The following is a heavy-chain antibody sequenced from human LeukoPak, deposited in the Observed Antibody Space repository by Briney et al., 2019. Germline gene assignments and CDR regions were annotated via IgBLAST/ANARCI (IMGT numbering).Heavy chain of an antibody. V-gene: IGHV4-34*01. CDR3: ARLPVGASIDY. Sequence: SGTPSLTCGVYGGSFSGHYWSLIRQPPGKGLEWIGEINHSGSTNSNPSLKSRVTISVDTSKNQFSLTLSSVTAADTAVYYCARLPVGASIDYWGQGTLVTVSS. D-gene: IGHD1-26*01. J-gene: IGHJ4*02. CDR1: GGSFSGHY. CDR2: INHSGST.